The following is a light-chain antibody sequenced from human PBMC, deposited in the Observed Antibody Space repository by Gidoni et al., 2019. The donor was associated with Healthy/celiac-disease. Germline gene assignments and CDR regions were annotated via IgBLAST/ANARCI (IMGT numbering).Light chain of an antibody. V-gene: IGKV2-28*01. CDR2: LGS. CDR1: QSLLHSNGYNY. Sequence: IVMTQSQLSLPVTPGEPASISCRSSQSLLHSNGYNYLDWYLQKPGQSPQLLIYLGSNRASGVPDRFSGSGSGTDFTLKISRVEAEDVGVYYCMQSLQTPRTFGPGTKVDIK. CDR3: MQSLQTPRT. J-gene: IGKJ3*01.